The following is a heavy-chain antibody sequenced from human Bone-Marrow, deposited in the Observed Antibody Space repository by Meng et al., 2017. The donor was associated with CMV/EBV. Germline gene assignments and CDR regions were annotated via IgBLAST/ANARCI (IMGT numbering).Heavy chain of an antibody. V-gene: IGHV4-61*01. CDR1: GGSASSGSYY. Sequence: SEILSFTCTVPGGSASSGSYYWSWIRQPPGKGLEWIGYIYYSGSTNYNPSLKSRVTISVDTSKNQFSLKLSSVTAADTAVYYCARLGYSGGYYYYGMVVWGQGTMVTVSS. CDR2: IYYSGST. D-gene: IGHD2-15*01. CDR3: ARLGYSGGYYYYGMVV. J-gene: IGHJ6*02.